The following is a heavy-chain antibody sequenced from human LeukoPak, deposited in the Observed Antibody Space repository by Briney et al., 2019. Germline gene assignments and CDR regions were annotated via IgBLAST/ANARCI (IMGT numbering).Heavy chain of an antibody. CDR2: ISYDGSNK. V-gene: IGHV3-30-3*01. D-gene: IGHD6-13*01. CDR1: GFTFSSYA. CDR3: ARASAAAGTNWFDP. Sequence: GRSLRLSCAASGFTFSSYAMHWVRQAPGKGLEWVAVISYDGSNKYYADSVKGRFTISRDNSKNTLYLHMNSLRAEDTAVYYCARASAAAGTNWFDPWGQGTLVTVSS. J-gene: IGHJ5*02.